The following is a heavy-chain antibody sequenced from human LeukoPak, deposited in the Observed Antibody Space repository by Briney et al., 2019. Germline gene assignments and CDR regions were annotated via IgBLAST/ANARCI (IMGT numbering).Heavy chain of an antibody. D-gene: IGHD1-1*01. Sequence: SETLSLTCTVSGGSISSYYWSWIRQPPGKGLEWIGYIYYSGSTNYNPSLKSRITISVDRSKNQFSLKLSSVTAADTAVYYCASWSTTGFNYFDYWGQGTLVTVSS. V-gene: IGHV4-59*12. J-gene: IGHJ4*02. CDR3: ASWSTTGFNYFDY. CDR1: GGSISSYY. CDR2: IYYSGST.